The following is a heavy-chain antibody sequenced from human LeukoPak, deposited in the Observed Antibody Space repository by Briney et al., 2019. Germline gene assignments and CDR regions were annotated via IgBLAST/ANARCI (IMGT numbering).Heavy chain of an antibody. Sequence: GGSLRLSCAASGFTFSSYSMNWVRQAPGKGLEWVSSISSSSSYIYYADSVKGRFTISRDNAKNSLYLQMNSLRAEDTAVYYCARWSDELLFDPWGQGTLVTVSS. V-gene: IGHV3-21*01. CDR3: ARWSDELLFDP. J-gene: IGHJ5*02. CDR1: GFTFSSYS. CDR2: ISSSSSYI. D-gene: IGHD1-26*01.